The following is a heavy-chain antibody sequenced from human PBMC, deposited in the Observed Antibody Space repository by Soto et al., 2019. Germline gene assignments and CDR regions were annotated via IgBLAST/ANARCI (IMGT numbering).Heavy chain of an antibody. CDR2: IIPIFGTA. J-gene: IGHJ6*02. CDR3: AAAPADGYTLPYGMDV. CDR1: GGTFSSYA. D-gene: IGHD5-12*01. Sequence: QVQLVQSGAEVKKPGSSVKVSCKASGGTFSSYAISWVRQAPGQGLEWMGGIIPIFGTANYAQKFQGRVTITAAESTSTAYMELSSLRSEDTAVYYCAAAPADGYTLPYGMDVWGQGTTVTVSS. V-gene: IGHV1-69*01.